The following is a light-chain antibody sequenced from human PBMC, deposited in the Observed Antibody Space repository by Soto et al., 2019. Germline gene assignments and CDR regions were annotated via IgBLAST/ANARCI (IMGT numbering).Light chain of an antibody. V-gene: IGKV3-15*01. CDR1: QSVKSY. CDR2: GAS. CDR3: QQYNTWPPMYT. Sequence: EIVMTQSPATLSVSPGGRATLSCRASQSVKSYLAWYQQRPGQPPRLLIYGASTRATGIPARFSGSGSGTELSLTIRGRQSEDFAVYFCQQYNTWPPMYTFGQGTKREI. J-gene: IGKJ2*01.